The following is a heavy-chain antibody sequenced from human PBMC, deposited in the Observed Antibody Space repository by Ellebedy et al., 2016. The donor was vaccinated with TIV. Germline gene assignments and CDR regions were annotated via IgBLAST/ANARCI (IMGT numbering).Heavy chain of an antibody. Sequence: SGPTLVKPTQTLTLTCTFSGFSLSTSGMCVSWIRQPPGKALEWLAHIDWDDDKYYSTSLKTRPTISKDTSKNQVVLTMTNMDPVDTATYYCARIGGLRYFDYWGQGTLVTVSS. CDR2: IDWDDDK. CDR1: GFSLSTSGMC. CDR3: ARIGGLRYFDY. V-gene: IGHV2-70*01. D-gene: IGHD4-17*01. J-gene: IGHJ4*02.